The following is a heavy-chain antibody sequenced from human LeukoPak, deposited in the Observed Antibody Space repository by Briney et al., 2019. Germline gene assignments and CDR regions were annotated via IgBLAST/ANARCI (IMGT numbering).Heavy chain of an antibody. CDR1: GFTFSAYN. CDR3: ARDLDCSSTSCPHPDY. J-gene: IGHJ4*02. Sequence: GGSLRLSCAASGFTFSAYNINWVRQAPGKGLEWVSSITSTSTYTYFADSLQGRFTISRDNAKNSLYLQMDSLRAEDTAVYYCARDLDCSSTSCPHPDYWGQGTLVTVSS. V-gene: IGHV3-21*01. D-gene: IGHD2-2*01. CDR2: ITSTSTYT.